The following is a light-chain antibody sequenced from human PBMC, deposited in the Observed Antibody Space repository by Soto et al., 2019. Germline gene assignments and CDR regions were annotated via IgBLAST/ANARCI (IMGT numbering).Light chain of an antibody. V-gene: IGKV1-39*01. CDR3: QQNFNFPRT. Sequence: IQFTRSPSALSPSVGAGVTITCRASQTIDTYLNWYQHKPGKAPKVLIYAASYLQSGVPSRFSGSGSGADFTLTISSLQPEDFATYYCQQNFNFPRTFGQGTKVDIK. CDR1: QTIDTY. CDR2: AAS. J-gene: IGKJ1*01.